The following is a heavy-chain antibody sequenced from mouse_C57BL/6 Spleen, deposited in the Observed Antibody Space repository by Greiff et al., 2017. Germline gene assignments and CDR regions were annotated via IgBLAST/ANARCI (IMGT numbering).Heavy chain of an antibody. CDR3: ARGGYYDDEYYFDY. CDR2: INPSTGGT. D-gene: IGHD2-4*01. J-gene: IGHJ2*01. Sequence: VQLKESGPELVKPGASVKISCKASGYSFTGYYMNWVKQSPEKSLEWIGEINPSTGGTTYNQKFKAKATLTVDKSSSTAYMQLKSLTSEDSAVYYCARGGYYDDEYYFDYWGQGTTLTVSS. V-gene: IGHV1-42*01. CDR1: GYSFTGYY.